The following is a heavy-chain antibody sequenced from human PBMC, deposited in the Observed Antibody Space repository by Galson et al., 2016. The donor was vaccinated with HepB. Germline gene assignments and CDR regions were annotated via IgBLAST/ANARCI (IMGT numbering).Heavy chain of an antibody. CDR3: ATLERRPRGHYYFDS. CDR1: RASLNNNY. D-gene: IGHD2-21*01. J-gene: IGHJ4*02. V-gene: IGHV4-34*01. CDR2: ITHSGDI. Sequence: SETLSLTCVVYRASLNNNYWSWVRQPPGKGLEWLGEITHSGDINYNPSLKSRVTMSADTSSSQFSLKMTSVTAADTAMYYCATLERRPRGHYYFDSWGQGTLVTVSS.